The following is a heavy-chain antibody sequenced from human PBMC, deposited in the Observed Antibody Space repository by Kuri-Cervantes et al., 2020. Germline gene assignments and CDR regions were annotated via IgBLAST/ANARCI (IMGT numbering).Heavy chain of an antibody. CDR3: ARDERYYDFWSGYFFGYYYYMDV. CDR1: GFTFSSYA. Sequence: GGSLRLSCAASGFTFSSYAMSWVRQAPGKGLEWVSAISGSGGSTYYADSVKGRFTISRDNSKNTLYLQMNSLRAEDTAVYYCARDERYYDFWSGYFFGYYYYMDVWGKGTTVTVSS. J-gene: IGHJ6*03. CDR2: ISGSGGST. D-gene: IGHD3-3*01. V-gene: IGHV3-23*01.